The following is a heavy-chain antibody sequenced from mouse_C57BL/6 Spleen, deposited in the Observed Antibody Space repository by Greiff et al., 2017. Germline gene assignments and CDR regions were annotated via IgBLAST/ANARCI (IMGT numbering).Heavy chain of an antibody. Sequence: EVHLVESGGGLVKPGGSLKLSCAASGFTFSSYAMSWVRQTPEKRLEWVATISDGGSYTYYPDNVKGRFTISRDNAKNNLYLQMSHLKSEDTAMYYCARDLLGAMDYWGQGTSVTVSS. V-gene: IGHV5-4*01. D-gene: IGHD1-1*01. J-gene: IGHJ4*01. CDR3: ARDLLGAMDY. CDR1: GFTFSSYA. CDR2: ISDGGSYT.